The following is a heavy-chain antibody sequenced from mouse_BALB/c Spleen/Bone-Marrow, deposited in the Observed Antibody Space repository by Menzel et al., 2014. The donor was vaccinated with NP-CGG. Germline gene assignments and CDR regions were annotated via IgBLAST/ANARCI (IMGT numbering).Heavy chain of an antibody. V-gene: IGHV1-67*01. CDR1: GYTFTDYA. CDR2: ISTYSGNT. Sequence: VQGVESGPELVRPGVSVRISCKGSGYTFTDYAMHWVKQSHAKSLEWIGVISTYSGNTNYNQKFKGKATMTVDKSSSTAYMELARLTSEDSAIYYRARRPYGSSYDFDYWGQGTTLTVSS. J-gene: IGHJ2*01. D-gene: IGHD1-1*01. CDR3: ARRPYGSSYDFDY.